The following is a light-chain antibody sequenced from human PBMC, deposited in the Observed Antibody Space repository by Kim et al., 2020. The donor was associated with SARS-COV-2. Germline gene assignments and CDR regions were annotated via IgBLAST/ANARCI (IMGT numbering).Light chain of an antibody. Sequence: VSPGQPASITCSGDKLGDKYACWYQQKPGQSPVLVIYQDSKRPSGIPERFSGSNSGNTATLTISGTQAMDEADYYCQAWDSSTDVVFGGGTKLTVL. CDR3: QAWDSSTDVV. CDR2: QDS. CDR1: KLGDKY. J-gene: IGLJ2*01. V-gene: IGLV3-1*01.